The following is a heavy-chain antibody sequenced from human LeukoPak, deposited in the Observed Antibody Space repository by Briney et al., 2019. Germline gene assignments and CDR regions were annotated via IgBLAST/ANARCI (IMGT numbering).Heavy chain of an antibody. V-gene: IGHV3-11*04. CDR2: ISRSGSTM. J-gene: IGHJ6*03. CDR3: ARGAEAGYYYYYMDV. Sequence: LSLTCTVSGGSISSSSYYWGWIRQPPGKGLEWVSYISRSGSTMYYADSVKGRFTISRDNAKKSLYLQMNSLRAEDTAVYYCARGAEAGYYYYYMDVWGKGTTVTVSS. CDR1: GGSISSSSYY. D-gene: IGHD6-19*01.